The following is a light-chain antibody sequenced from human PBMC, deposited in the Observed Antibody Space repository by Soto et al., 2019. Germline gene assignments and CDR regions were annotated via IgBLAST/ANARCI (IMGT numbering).Light chain of an antibody. CDR2: SAS. Sequence: DIQMTQSPPSLSASVGDRVTITCRASQGIGNSLAWYQQKPGTVPKLLIYSASTLQSGVPSRFSGSGSGTDFNLTISSLQPEAGAAAYGQKYNNGPSSVGQGTRLEIK. V-gene: IGKV1-27*01. J-gene: IGKJ5*01. CDR3: QKYNNGPSS. CDR1: QGIGNS.